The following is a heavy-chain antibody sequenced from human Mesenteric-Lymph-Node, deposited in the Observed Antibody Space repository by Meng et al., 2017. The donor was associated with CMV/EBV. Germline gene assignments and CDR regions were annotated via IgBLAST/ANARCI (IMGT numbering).Heavy chain of an antibody. V-gene: IGHV3-7*03. Sequence: GESLKISCAASGFTFSSYWMSWVRQAPGKGLEWVANIKQDGSEKYYVDSVKGRFTISRDNAKNSLYLQMNSLKTEDAAVYLCARDSMKGGGFDYWGRGTLVTVSS. CDR2: IKQDGSEK. CDR3: ARDSMKGGGFDY. D-gene: IGHD3-10*01. CDR1: GFTFSSYW. J-gene: IGHJ4*02.